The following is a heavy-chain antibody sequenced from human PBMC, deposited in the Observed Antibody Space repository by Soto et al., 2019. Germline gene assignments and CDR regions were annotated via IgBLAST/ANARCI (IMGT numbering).Heavy chain of an antibody. J-gene: IGHJ5*02. CDR2: ISGSGGST. V-gene: IGHV3-23*01. CDR1: GFTFSSYA. CDR3: AKDTARTRPGDWFDP. D-gene: IGHD6-6*01. Sequence: PGGSLRLSCAASGFTFSSYAMSWVRQAPGKGLEWVSAISGSGGSTYYADSVKGRFTISRDNSRNTLYLQMNSLRAEDTAVYYCAKDTARTRPGDWFDPWGQGTLVTVSS.